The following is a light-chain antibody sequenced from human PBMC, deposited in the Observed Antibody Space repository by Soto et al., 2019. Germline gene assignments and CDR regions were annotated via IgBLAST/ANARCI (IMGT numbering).Light chain of an antibody. CDR2: WTS. CDR3: QQSSNYLT. Sequence: EIVLTQYPGTLSLSPGERATLSCRASQTVSSSDLAWYQHKPGQAPRPLISWTSNRATGIPDRFSGSGSGTDFTLTIRRLAPEALAAYYCQQSSNYLTFVGATQVEIK. V-gene: IGKV3-20*01. J-gene: IGKJ4*01. CDR1: QTVSSSD.